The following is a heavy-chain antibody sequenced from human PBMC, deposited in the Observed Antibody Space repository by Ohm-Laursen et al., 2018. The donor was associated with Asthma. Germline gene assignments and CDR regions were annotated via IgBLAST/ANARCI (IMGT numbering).Heavy chain of an antibody. CDR2: ISTASTFI. J-gene: IGHJ1*01. Sequence: SLRLPCAASGYSFNLYSIHWIRQAPGKGLEWVASISTASTFIYYADSVRGRFTTSRDNAKNLVYLQMDGLRVDDTALYYCARIGPEWELPGREYSLHHWGEGTLVTVSS. CDR1: GYSFNLYS. CDR3: ARIGPEWELPGREYSLHH. V-gene: IGHV3-21*01. D-gene: IGHD1-26*01.